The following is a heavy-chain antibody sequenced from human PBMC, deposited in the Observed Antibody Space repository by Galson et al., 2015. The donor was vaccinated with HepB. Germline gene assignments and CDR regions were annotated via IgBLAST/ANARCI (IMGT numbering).Heavy chain of an antibody. D-gene: IGHD2-15*01. Sequence: SVKVSCKASGYTFTQYAMNWVRQAPGQGLEWVGWISPHNRYTNYAQNFQGRVTMTTDTSTTTAYMELRSLRSDDTAVYYCARGALVVAVGATQNNWFDPWGRGTLVTVSS. V-gene: IGHV1-18*01. J-gene: IGHJ5*02. CDR2: ISPHNRYT. CDR3: ARGALVVAVGATQNNWFDP. CDR1: GYTFTQYA.